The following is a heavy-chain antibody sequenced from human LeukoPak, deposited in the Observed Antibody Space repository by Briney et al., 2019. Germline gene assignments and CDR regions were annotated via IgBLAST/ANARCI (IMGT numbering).Heavy chain of an antibody. Sequence: PSQTLSLTCAISGDSVASNSAAWNWIRQSPSRGLERLGRTYYRSKWYNDYAVSVKSRITINPDTSESQFSLQLNSVTPEDTAVYYCARDRAGHYYDSSGNLSYYYYMDVWGKGTTVTISS. V-gene: IGHV6-1*01. D-gene: IGHD3-22*01. CDR2: TYYRSKWYN. J-gene: IGHJ6*03. CDR3: ARDRAGHYYDSSGNLSYYYYMDV. CDR1: GDSVASNSAA.